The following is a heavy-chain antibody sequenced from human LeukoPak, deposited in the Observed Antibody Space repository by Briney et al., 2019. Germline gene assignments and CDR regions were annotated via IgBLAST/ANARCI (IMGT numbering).Heavy chain of an antibody. CDR1: GFNFSSYA. CDR3: AKDGYYYGMDV. V-gene: IGHV3-23*01. Sequence: PGGYLRLYCTATGFNFSSYAMILVGRGSGKGLQLVSAISGSGGSTYYADSVKGRFTISRDNSKNTLYLQMNSLRAEDTAVYYCAKDGYYYGMDVWGQGTTVTVSS. CDR2: ISGSGGST. J-gene: IGHJ6*02.